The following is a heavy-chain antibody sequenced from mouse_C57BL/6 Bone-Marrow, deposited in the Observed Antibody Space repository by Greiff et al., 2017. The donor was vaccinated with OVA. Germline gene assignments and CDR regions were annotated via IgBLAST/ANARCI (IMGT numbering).Heavy chain of an antibody. D-gene: IGHD1-1*01. CDR2: ISSGGSYT. J-gene: IGHJ1*03. Sequence: EVQVVESGGDLVKPGGSLKLSCAASGFTFSSYGMSWVRQTPDKRLEWVATISSGGSYTYYPDSVKGRFTISRDNAKNTLYLQMSSLKSEDTAMYYCARPHYYGSSGWYFDVWGTGTTVTVSS. CDR1: GFTFSSYG. V-gene: IGHV5-6*01. CDR3: ARPHYYGSSGWYFDV.